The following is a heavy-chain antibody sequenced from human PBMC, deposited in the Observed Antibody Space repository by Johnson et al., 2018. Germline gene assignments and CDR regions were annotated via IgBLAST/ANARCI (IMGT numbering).Heavy chain of an antibody. Sequence: EVQLVESGGGLVQPGGSLRLSCAASGFTFSDYWMHWVRQPPGKGLVWVARISPDGSDIIYADSVKGRFTISRDNAKNTLYLQMNSLRAEDTAVYYCVRGYVSGSNRVCFTCICDIWGQGTMVTVAS. J-gene: IGHJ3*02. CDR2: ISPDGSDI. D-gene: IGHD2-8*01. CDR1: GFTFSDYW. CDR3: VRGYVSGSNRVCFTCICDI. V-gene: IGHV3-74*02.